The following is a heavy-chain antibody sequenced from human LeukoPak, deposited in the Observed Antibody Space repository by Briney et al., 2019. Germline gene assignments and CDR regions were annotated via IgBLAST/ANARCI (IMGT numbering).Heavy chain of an antibody. D-gene: IGHD3-22*01. CDR1: GFSLSTSGVG. J-gene: IGHJ5*02. CDR3: AHSQPDYYDSSGDFDP. CDR2: IYWNDDK. Sequence: SGPTLVKPTQTLTLTFTFSGFSLSTSGVGVGWIRQPPGKALEWLALIYWNDDKRYSPSLKSRLTITKDTSKNQVVLTMTNMDPVDTATYYCAHSQPDYYDSSGDFDPWGQGTLVTVSS. V-gene: IGHV2-5*01.